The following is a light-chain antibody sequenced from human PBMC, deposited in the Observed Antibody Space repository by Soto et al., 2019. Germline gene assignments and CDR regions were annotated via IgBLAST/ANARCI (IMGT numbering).Light chain of an antibody. CDR3: QQYGTSPQT. V-gene: IGKV3-20*01. J-gene: IGKJ1*01. CDR2: GAS. Sequence: EILLTQSPATLSLSPWERATLSCIASQSVSNSYLAWYQQKPGQPPRLLIYGASRRATDIPDRFSGSGSGTDFTLTISRLEPEDFAVYYCQQYGTSPQTFGQGTKVDIK. CDR1: QSVSNSY.